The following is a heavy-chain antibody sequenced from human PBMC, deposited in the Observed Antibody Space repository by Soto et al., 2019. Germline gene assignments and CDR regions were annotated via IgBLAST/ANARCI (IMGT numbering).Heavy chain of an antibody. CDR1: GYSISSGYY. D-gene: IGHD6-6*01. V-gene: IGHV4-38-2*01. CDR3: ARVDRSSGFDY. CDR2: IYHSGST. J-gene: IGHJ4*02. Sequence: SETLSLTCAVSGYSISSGYYWGWIRQPPGKGLEWIGSIYHSGSTYYNPSLKSRVTISVDTSKNQFSLRLTSVTAADTAVYYCARVDRSSGFDYWGQGTLVTVSS.